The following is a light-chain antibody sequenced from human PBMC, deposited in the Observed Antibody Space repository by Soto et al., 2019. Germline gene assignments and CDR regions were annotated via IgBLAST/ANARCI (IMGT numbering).Light chain of an antibody. J-gene: IGLJ2*01. CDR2: EVS. CDR1: SSDVGSYNY. Sequence: QSVLTQPASVSGSPGPSITISCTGTSSDVGSYNYVSWYQQHPGKAPKLLIYEVSNRPSGVSNRFSGSKSGNTASLTISGLQAEDEADYYCSSYTRSSTSVVFGGGTKLTVL. CDR3: SSYTRSSTSVV. V-gene: IGLV2-14*01.